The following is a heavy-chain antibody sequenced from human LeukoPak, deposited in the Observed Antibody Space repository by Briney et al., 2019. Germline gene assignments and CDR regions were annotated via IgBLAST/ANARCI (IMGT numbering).Heavy chain of an antibody. CDR1: GGSISSGDYY. Sequence: SETLSLTCTVSGGSISSGDYYWSWIRQPPGKGLEWIGYIYYSGSTYYNPSLESRVTISVDTSKNQFSLKLSSVTAADTAVYYCARGYGDYEGWFDPWGQGTLVTVSS. CDR3: ARGYGDYEGWFDP. D-gene: IGHD4-17*01. J-gene: IGHJ5*02. V-gene: IGHV4-30-4*01. CDR2: IYYSGST.